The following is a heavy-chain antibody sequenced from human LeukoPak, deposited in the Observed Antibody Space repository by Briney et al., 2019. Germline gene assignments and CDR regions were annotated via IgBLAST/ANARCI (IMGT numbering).Heavy chain of an antibody. V-gene: IGHV3-49*04. CDR3: TTVEPWLVLGYYFDY. D-gene: IGHD6-19*01. CDR1: GFTFGDYA. J-gene: IGHJ4*02. CDR2: IRSKAYGGTT. Sequence: PGGSLRLSCTASGFTFGDYAMSWVRQAPGKGLEWVGFIRSKAYGGTTEYAASVKGRFTISRDDSKSIAYLQMNSLKTEDTAVYYCTTVEPWLVLGYYFDYWGQGTLVTVSS.